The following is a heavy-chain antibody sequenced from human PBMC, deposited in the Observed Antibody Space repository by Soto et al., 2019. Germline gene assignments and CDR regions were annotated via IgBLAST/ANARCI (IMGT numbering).Heavy chain of an antibody. CDR1: GFSPSTSGVG. J-gene: IGHJ4*02. Sequence: QITLKESGPTLVKPTQTRTLTCAFSGFSPSTSGVGVGWIRQPPGKGLEWLAVIFWNDDKRYSPSVKSRLTITKDTTRNQVVLTMTNMDPVDTGTYYCARRGEQASQPFDSWGQGSLVTVS. CDR3: ARRGEQASQPFDS. CDR2: IFWNDDK. V-gene: IGHV2-5*01. D-gene: IGHD2-21*01.